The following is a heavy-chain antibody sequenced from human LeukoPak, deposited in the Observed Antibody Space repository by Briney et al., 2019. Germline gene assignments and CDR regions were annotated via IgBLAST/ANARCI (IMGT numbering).Heavy chain of an antibody. CDR2: IIPIFGTA. J-gene: IGHJ3*02. CDR3: ARYSSGWYKRTGAFDI. Sequence: SVKVSCKASGGTFSSYAISWVRQAPGQGLGWMGGIIPIFGTANYAQKFQGRVTITTDESTSTAYMELSSLRSEDTAVYYCARYSSGWYKRTGAFDIWGQGTMVTVSS. D-gene: IGHD6-19*01. CDR1: GGTFSSYA. V-gene: IGHV1-69*05.